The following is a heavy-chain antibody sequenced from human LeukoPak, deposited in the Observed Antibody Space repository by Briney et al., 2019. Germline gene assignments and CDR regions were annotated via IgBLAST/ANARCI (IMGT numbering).Heavy chain of an antibody. Sequence: PSETLSLTCTVSGGSISSYYWSWIRQPPGKGLEWIGYIYYSGSTNYNPSLTSRVTIAVDTSKNQFSLILPSVTAADTAVYYCARGRRGNYFQDYWGQGTLVTVSS. J-gene: IGHJ4*02. CDR2: IYYSGST. CDR3: ARGRRGNYFQDY. CDR1: GGSISSYY. D-gene: IGHD1-26*01. V-gene: IGHV4-59*12.